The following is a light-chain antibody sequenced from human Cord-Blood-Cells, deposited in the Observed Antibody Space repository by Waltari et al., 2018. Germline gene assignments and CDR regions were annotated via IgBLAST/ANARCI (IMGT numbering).Light chain of an antibody. CDR2: DAS. Sequence: DIQMTQSPYSLSASVGDSVTITCQASQDISNYLNWYQQKPGKDPKLLIYDASNLETGVPSRFSGSGSGTDFTFTISSLQPEDIATYYCQQYDNLPLTFGGGTKVEIK. J-gene: IGKJ4*01. CDR3: QQYDNLPLT. V-gene: IGKV1-33*01. CDR1: QDISNY.